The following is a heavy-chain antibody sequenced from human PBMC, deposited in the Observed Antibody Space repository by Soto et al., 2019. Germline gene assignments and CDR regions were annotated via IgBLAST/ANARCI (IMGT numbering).Heavy chain of an antibody. CDR1: GFPFSTYW. Sequence: GGSLRLSCAASGFPFSTYWMHWVRQAPGKGPVWVSRINNDGSTTRYADSVKGRFTISRDNAKNTLYLQMNSLRAEDTAVYYCASPGLYYYGLDVWGQGTTVTVSS. V-gene: IGHV3-74*01. CDR3: ASPGLYYYGLDV. CDR2: INNDGSTT. J-gene: IGHJ6*02.